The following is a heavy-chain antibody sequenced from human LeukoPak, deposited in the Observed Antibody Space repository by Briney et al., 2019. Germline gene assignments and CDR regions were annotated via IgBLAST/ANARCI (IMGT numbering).Heavy chain of an antibody. CDR3: ARGNGYGDSPFDY. D-gene: IGHD4-17*01. J-gene: IGHJ4*02. V-gene: IGHV3-7*01. CDR1: GFTFSSHW. CDR2: IKQDGSEK. Sequence: QPGGSLRLSCAASGFTFSSHWMSWVRQAPGKGLEWVANIKQDGSEKYYVDSVKGRFTISRDNAKNSLYLQMNSLRAEDTAVYYCARGNGYGDSPFDYWGQGTLVTVSS.